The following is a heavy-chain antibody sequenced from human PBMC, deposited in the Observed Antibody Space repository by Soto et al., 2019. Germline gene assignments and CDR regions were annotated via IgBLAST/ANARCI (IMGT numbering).Heavy chain of an antibody. CDR2: IHYSGST. CDR3: ARARYQLLHPYYYGMAV. V-gene: IGHV4-59*01. CDR1: GGSISSYY. J-gene: IGHJ6*02. Sequence: SETLSLTCTVSGGSISSYYWSWIRQSPGKGLEWIGYIHYSGSTKSNPSLKSRVTISVDTSRNQVSLKLSSVTAADSAVYFCARARYQLLHPYYYGMAVWGQGTTVTVSS. D-gene: IGHD2-2*01.